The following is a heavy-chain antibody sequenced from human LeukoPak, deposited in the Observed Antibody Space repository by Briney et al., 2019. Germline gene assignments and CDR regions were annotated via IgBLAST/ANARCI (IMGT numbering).Heavy chain of an antibody. CDR3: ARDRTGWYFDL. J-gene: IGHJ2*01. D-gene: IGHD3-10*01. V-gene: IGHV3-48*02. CDR2: INDAGTTI. CDR1: GFIFSDYS. Sequence: PGGSLRLSCEASGFIFSDYSMNWVCQAPGKGLEWVSYINDAGTTILHADSVRGRFTISRDDARDSLYLQMDSLRDDDTAVYYCARDRTGWYFDLWGRGTRVSVSS.